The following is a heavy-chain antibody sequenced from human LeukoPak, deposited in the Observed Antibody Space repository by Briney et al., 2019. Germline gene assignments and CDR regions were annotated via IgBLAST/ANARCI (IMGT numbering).Heavy chain of an antibody. CDR3: ASGGRQYYFDY. D-gene: IGHD1-26*01. Sequence: SETLSLTCTVSGGSISSSSYYWGWIRQPPGKGLEWIGSIYYSGSTYYNPSLKSRVTISVDTSKNQFSLKLSSVTAADTAVYYCASGGRQYYFDYWGQGTLVTVSS. CDR2: IYYSGST. CDR1: GGSISSSSYY. J-gene: IGHJ4*02. V-gene: IGHV4-39*07.